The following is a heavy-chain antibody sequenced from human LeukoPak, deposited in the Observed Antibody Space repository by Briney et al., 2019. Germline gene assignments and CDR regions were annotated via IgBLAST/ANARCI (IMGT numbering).Heavy chain of an antibody. V-gene: IGHV4-4*07. CDR1: GRSIRSYY. D-gene: IGHD2-15*01. J-gene: IGHJ4*02. CDR2: IHTSGSN. Sequence: PSETLSLTGTGSGRSIRSYYWSWLRQPAGKGLEWVGRIHTSGSNKYNPLLKSRVTLTVETSKNQFPPKQRPVTAADTAVYYWARGCGSSWGQGTLVTVSS. CDR3: ARGCGSS.